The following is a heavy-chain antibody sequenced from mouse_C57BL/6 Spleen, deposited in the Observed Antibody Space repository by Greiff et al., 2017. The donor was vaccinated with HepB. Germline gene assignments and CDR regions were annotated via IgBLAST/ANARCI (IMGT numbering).Heavy chain of an antibody. CDR2: ISSGGDYI. CDR1: GFTFSSYA. D-gene: IGHD2-1*01. J-gene: IGHJ1*03. CDR3: TRDPRYGNYGYFDV. Sequence: EVKLMESGEGLVKPGGSLKLSCAASGFTFSSYAMSWVRQTPEKRLEWVAYISSGGDYIYYADTVKGRFTISRDNARNTLYLQMSSLKSEDTAMYYCTRDPRYGNYGYFDVWGTGTTVTVSS. V-gene: IGHV5-9-1*02.